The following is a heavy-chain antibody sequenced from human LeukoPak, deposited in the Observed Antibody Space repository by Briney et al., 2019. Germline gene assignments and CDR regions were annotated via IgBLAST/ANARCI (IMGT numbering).Heavy chain of an antibody. CDR1: GYTFTSYD. CDR2: MNPNSGNT. CDR3: ARVGSRVLRYSPLDFDY. V-gene: IGHV1-8*01. D-gene: IGHD3-9*01. Sequence: ASVKVSCKASGYTFTSYDINWVRQATGQGLEWMGWMNPNSGNTGYAQKFQGRVTMTRNTSISTAYMELSSLRSEDTAVYYCARVGSRVLRYSPLDFDYWGQGTLVTVSS. J-gene: IGHJ4*02.